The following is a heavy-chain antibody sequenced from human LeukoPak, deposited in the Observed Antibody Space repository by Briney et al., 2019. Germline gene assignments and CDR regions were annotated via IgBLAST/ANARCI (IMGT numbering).Heavy chain of an antibody. CDR2: IYTSGST. CDR1: GGSISSYY. J-gene: IGHJ5*02. CDR3: ARDWFGILTGYYIAWFDP. V-gene: IGHV4-4*07. D-gene: IGHD3-9*01. Sequence: SETLSLTCTVSGGSISSYYWSWIRQPAGKGLEWIGRIYTSGSTNYNPSLKSRVTMSVDTSKNQFSLKLSSVTAADTAVYCCARDWFGILTGYYIAWFDPWGQGTLVTVSS.